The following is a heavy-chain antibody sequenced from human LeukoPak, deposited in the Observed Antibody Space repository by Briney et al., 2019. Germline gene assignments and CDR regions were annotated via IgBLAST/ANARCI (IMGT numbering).Heavy chain of an antibody. CDR1: GYTFTDYY. CDR3: ARAEGTYSTIPRGFDY. V-gene: IGHV1-2*02. J-gene: IGHJ4*02. CDR2: ISPNSGGT. D-gene: IGHD2-2*01. Sequence: ASVKVSCKASGYTFTDYYIHWVRQAPGQGLEWMGWISPNSGGTNYAQKFQGRVTMTRDTSISTAYMELSRLRSDDTAVYFCARAEGTYSTIPRGFDYWGQGTLVTVSS.